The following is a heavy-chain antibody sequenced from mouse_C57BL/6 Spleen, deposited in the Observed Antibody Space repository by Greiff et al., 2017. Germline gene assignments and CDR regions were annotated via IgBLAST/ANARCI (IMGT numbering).Heavy chain of an antibody. CDR1: GYTFTDYN. CDR2: INPNNGGT. V-gene: IGHV1-18*01. Sequence: DVHLVESGPELVKPGASVKIPCKASGYTFTDYNMDWVKQSHGKSLEWIGDINPNNGGTIYNQKFKGKATLTVDKSSSTAYMELRSLTSEDTAVYYCARKGGRAMDYWGQGTSVTVSS. J-gene: IGHJ4*01. CDR3: ARKGGRAMDY. D-gene: IGHD1-1*01.